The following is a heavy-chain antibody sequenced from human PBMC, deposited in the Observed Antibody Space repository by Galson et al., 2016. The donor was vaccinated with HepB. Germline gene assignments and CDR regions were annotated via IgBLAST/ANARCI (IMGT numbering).Heavy chain of an antibody. J-gene: IGHJ6*02. V-gene: IGHV3-13*01. CDR2: IGTAGDT. Sequence: SLRLSCAASGFTFSRYDMHWVRHVTGKGLEWVSAIGTAGDTYYPGSVKGRFTISRENAKNSLYLQMNSLRDEDTAVYYCATDGPWGSASCLGSHPCGLDVWGQGTMVTVSS. D-gene: IGHD2-2*01. CDR1: GFTFSRYD. CDR3: ATDGPWGSASCLGSHPCGLDV.